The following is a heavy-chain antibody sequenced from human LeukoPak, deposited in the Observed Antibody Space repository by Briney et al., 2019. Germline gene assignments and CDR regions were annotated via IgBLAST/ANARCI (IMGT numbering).Heavy chain of an antibody. J-gene: IGHJ4*02. D-gene: IGHD3-10*01. CDR1: GGTFSSYA. Sequence: GASVKVSCKASGGTFSSYAISWVRQAPGQGLEWMGGIIPIFGTANYAQKFQGRVTITADESTGTAYMELSSLRSEDTAVYYCARDQGITMVRGVINYWGQGTLVTVSS. CDR3: ARDQGITMVRGVINY. CDR2: IIPIFGTA. V-gene: IGHV1-69*13.